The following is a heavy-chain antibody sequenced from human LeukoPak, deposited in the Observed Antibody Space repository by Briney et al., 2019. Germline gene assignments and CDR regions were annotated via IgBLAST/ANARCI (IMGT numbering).Heavy chain of an antibody. Sequence: PSETLSLTCTVSGGSISSRSYYWGWIRQPPGKGLEWIGNIYYSGSTNYNASLESRVTISVDTSKNQFSLKLSSVTAADTAVYYCARDRTVRGVIVDAFDIWGQGTMVTVSS. D-gene: IGHD3-10*01. CDR2: IYYSGST. V-gene: IGHV4-39*07. CDR3: ARDRTVRGVIVDAFDI. CDR1: GGSISSRSYY. J-gene: IGHJ3*02.